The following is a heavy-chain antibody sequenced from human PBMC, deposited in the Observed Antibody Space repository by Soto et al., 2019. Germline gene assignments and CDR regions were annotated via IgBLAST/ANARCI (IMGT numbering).Heavy chain of an antibody. CDR1: GGSFIGYF. D-gene: IGHD3-16*01. J-gene: IGHJ4*02. CDR2: INDSGNT. V-gene: IGHV4-34*01. Sequence: PSETLSLTCAVSGGSFIGYFWSWIRQSPAKGLEWIGEINDSGNTYYDPSFKSRLTISVDTSTSQISLRLTSVTAADPAVYYCQGGDFWGQGTRVTVSS. CDR3: QGGDF.